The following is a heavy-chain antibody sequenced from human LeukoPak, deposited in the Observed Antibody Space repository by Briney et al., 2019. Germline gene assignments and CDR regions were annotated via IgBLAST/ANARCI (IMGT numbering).Heavy chain of an antibody. V-gene: IGHV3-23*01. CDR2: ISGSGGGT. CDR3: AKWGSATLAYFDY. J-gene: IGHJ4*02. D-gene: IGHD2-15*01. CDR1: GFTFSSYG. Sequence: PGGSLRLSCAASGFTFSSYGMSWVRQAPGKGLEWVSAISGSGGGTYYAGSVKGRFTISRDNSRNTLDVQMNSLGAEDTAVYYCAKWGSATLAYFDYWGQGTLVTVSS.